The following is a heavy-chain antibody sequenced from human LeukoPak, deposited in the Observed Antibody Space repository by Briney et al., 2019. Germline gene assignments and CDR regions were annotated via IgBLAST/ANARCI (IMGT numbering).Heavy chain of an antibody. Sequence: SETLSLTCTVSGGSISSFYWSWIRQPPGKGLEYIGYISYSGTTSYNPSLKSRVTISVDTSKNQFSLKLTSVTAEDTAVYYCARDKGLPQAFDIWGQGTMVTVSS. V-gene: IGHV4-59*01. CDR2: ISYSGTT. CDR3: ARDKGLPQAFDI. CDR1: GGSISSFY. J-gene: IGHJ3*02. D-gene: IGHD5/OR15-5a*01.